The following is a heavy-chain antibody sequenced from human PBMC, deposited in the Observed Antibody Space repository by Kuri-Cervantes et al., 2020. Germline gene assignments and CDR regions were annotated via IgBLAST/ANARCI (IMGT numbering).Heavy chain of an antibody. CDR3: ARHQRQQITNDRFDP. J-gene: IGHJ5*02. V-gene: IGHV4-59*08. CDR2: ISYGGST. D-gene: IGHD6-13*01. CDR1: GGSISSYY. Sequence: SETLSLTCTVSGGSISSYYWSWIRQPPGKGLEWIGHISYGGSTNYNPSLKSRVTISIDTSKNQFSLRMSSVTAADTAVYYCARHQRQQITNDRFDPWGQGTLVTVSS.